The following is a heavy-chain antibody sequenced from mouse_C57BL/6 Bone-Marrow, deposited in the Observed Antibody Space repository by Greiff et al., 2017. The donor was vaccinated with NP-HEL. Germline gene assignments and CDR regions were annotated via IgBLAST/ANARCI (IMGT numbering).Heavy chain of an antibody. J-gene: IGHJ3*01. D-gene: IGHD4-1*02. CDR3: ARHEDPTSGFAY. Sequence: QVQLQQSGAELVKPGASVKLSCKASGYTFTEYTIHWVKQRPGQGLEWIGWFYPGSGSIKYNEKFKDKATLTADKSTITFYMELSRLTSEDSAVYFCARHEDPTSGFAYWGQGTLVTVSA. CDR2: FYPGSGSI. CDR1: GYTFTEYT. V-gene: IGHV1-62-2*01.